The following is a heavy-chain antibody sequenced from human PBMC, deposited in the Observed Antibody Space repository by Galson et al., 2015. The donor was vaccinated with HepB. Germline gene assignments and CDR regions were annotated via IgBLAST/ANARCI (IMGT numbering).Heavy chain of an antibody. CDR2: FYYSGTT. J-gene: IGHJ4*02. CDR3: ARSSDMVATYY. V-gene: IGHV4-39*01. CDR1: GGSISSSSYY. D-gene: IGHD5-12*01. Sequence: TLSLTCTVSGGSISSSSYYWGWIRQPPGKGLEWIGSFYYSGTTYYNPSLKSRITISVDTSKNQFSLKLSSVTAADTAVYYCARSSDMVATYYWGQGTLVTVSS.